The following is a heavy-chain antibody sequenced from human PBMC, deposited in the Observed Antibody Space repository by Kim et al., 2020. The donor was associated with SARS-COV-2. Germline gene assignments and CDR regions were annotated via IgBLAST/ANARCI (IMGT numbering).Heavy chain of an antibody. J-gene: IGHJ4*02. D-gene: IGHD3-10*01. V-gene: IGHV3-53*01. CDR3: AGSQEGSGSYYYWGFDY. CDR1: GFTVSSNY. CDR2: IYSGGST. Sequence: GGSLRLSCAASGFTVSSNYMSWVRQAPGKGLEWVSVIYSGGSTYYADSVKGRFTISRDNSKNTLYLQMNSLRAEDTAVNYCAGSQEGSGSYYYWGFDYWGQGTLVTVSS.